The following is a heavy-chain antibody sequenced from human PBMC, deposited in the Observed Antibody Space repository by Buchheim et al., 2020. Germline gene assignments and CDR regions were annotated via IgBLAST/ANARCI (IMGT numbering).Heavy chain of an antibody. CDR1: GFTFSSYA. CDR2: ISYDGSNK. Sequence: QVQLVESGGGVVQPGRSLRLSCAASGFTFSSYAMHWVRQAPGKGLEWVAVISYDGSNKYYADSVKGRFTISRDNSKNTLYLQMNSLRAEDTAVYYCARDRRYIVVVVAATAFDYWGQGTL. CDR3: ARDRRYIVVVVAATAFDY. D-gene: IGHD2-15*01. V-gene: IGHV3-30-3*01. J-gene: IGHJ4*02.